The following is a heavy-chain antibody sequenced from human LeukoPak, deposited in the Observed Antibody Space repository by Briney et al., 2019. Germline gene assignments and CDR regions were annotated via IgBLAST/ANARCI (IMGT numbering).Heavy chain of an antibody. Sequence: SETLSLTCSVYGGSFSGYFWTYIRQPPGKGLEWIGEINHRGSTSYNPSLKSRVTISRDTSKNQFSLRLTSVTAADTAVYYCARGSIYYGDSSAYFDYRGQGSLVTVSS. CDR1: GGSFSGYF. CDR2: INHRGST. J-gene: IGHJ4*02. V-gene: IGHV4-34*01. D-gene: IGHD3-22*01. CDR3: ARGSIYYGDSSAYFDY.